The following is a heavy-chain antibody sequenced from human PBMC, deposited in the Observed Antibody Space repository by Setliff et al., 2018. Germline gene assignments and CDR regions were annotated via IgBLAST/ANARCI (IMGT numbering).Heavy chain of an antibody. D-gene: IGHD3-3*01. J-gene: IGHJ4*02. V-gene: IGHV4-59*01. CDR1: GGSISSYY. Sequence: SETLSLTCTVSGGSISSYYWSWIRQPPGKGLEWIGYIYYSGSTNYNPSLKSRVTTSIDTSKNQFSLKLSSVTAADTAVYFCARGYYNFLSGYYTPYYFDYWGQGTLVTVSS. CDR3: ARGYYNFLSGYYTPYYFDY. CDR2: IYYSGST.